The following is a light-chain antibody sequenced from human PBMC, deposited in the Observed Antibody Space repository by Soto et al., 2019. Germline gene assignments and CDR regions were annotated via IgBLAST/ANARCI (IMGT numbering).Light chain of an antibody. CDR3: QVWDSSSDHAV. V-gene: IGLV3-21*04. CDR1: NIGSKS. Sequence: SYELTQPPSVSGAPGKTASITGGGTNIGSKSVHWYQQKPGQAPVLVIYYDSNRPSGIPERFSGSNSGNTATLTISRVEDGDEADYYCQVWDSSSDHAVFGGGTKLTVL. CDR2: YDS. J-gene: IGLJ2*01.